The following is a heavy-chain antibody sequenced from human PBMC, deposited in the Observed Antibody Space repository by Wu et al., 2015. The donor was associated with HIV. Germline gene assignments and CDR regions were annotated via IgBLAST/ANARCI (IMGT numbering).Heavy chain of an antibody. CDR2: IIPIFGTA. J-gene: IGHJ4*02. CDR3: ASSLNYYDSSGYYDY. Sequence: QVQLVQSGAEVKKPGSSVKASCKASGGTFSSYAISWVRQAPGQGLEWMGRIIPIFGTANYAQKFQGRVTITADESTSTAYMELSSLRSEDTAVYYCASSLNYYDSSGYYDYWGQGTLVTVSS. V-gene: IGHV1-69*13. CDR1: GGTFSSYA. D-gene: IGHD3-22*01.